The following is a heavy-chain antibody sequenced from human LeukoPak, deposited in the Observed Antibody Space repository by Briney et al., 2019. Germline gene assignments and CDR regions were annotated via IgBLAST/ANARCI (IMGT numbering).Heavy chain of an antibody. V-gene: IGHV5-51*01. CDR2: IYPGDSDT. CDR1: GYSFTSYW. J-gene: IGHJ5*02. CDR3: ARLPQYSTSRNLYWFDP. Sequence: GKSLKISCKGSGYSFTSYWIGWVRQMPGKGLEWMGIIYPGDSDTRYSPSFQGQVTISADKSISTAYLQWSSLKASDTAMYYCARLPQYSTSRNLYWFDPWGQGTRVTVSS. D-gene: IGHD6-13*01.